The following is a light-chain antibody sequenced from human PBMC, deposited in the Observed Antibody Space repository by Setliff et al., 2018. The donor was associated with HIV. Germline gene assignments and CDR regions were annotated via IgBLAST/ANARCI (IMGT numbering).Light chain of an antibody. Sequence: QSVLTQPASVSGSPGQSITTPCTGGTSVVGGFHYVSWYQQHPGRDPKLIIYDVSYRPSDVSDRFSGSKSGNTASLSISGLRAEDEADYYCSSNTRTGTYVFGAGTKVTVL. J-gene: IGLJ1*01. CDR2: DVS. CDR3: SSNTRTGTYV. V-gene: IGLV2-14*03. CDR1: TSVVGGFHY.